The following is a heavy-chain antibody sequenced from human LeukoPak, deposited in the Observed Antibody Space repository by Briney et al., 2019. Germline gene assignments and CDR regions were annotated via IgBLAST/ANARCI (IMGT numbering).Heavy chain of an antibody. CDR2: IKQDGSEK. V-gene: IGHV3-7*01. Sequence: PGGSLRLSCAASGFTFSSYWMSWVRQAPGKGLEWVANIKQDGSEKYYVDSVKGRFTISRDNAKNSLYLQMNSLRAEDAAVYYCASDCSGGSLRYWGQGTLVTVSS. D-gene: IGHD2-15*01. CDR3: ASDCSGGSLRY. J-gene: IGHJ4*02. CDR1: GFTFSSYW.